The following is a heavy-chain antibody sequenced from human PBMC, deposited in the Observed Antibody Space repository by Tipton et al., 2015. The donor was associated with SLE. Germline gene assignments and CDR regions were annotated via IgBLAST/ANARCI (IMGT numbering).Heavy chain of an antibody. CDR3: ARDTKGYYDA. CDR2: ISSSSSYT. V-gene: IGHV3-11*06. Sequence: LSLTCAVYGGSFSGYYMSWIRQAPGKGLEWVSYISSSSSYTNYADSVKGRFTISRDNAKNSLYLQMNSLRAEDTAVYYCARDTKGYYDAWGQGTLVTVSS. D-gene: IGHD2-8*01. CDR1: GGSFSGYY. J-gene: IGHJ4*02.